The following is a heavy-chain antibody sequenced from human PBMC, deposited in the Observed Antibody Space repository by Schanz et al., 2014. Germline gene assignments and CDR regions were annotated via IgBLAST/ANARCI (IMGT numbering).Heavy chain of an antibody. CDR1: GGTFSSST. J-gene: IGHJ4*02. Sequence: QVQLVQSGAEVKKPGSSVKVSCKASGGTFSSSTLTWVRQAPGQGLEWMGRIIPILDKTNYAQKFQGRVTMTADKSTSTVYMELSSLRSEDTAVYYCARGLIAAAGGAFDYWGQGTLVAVSA. CDR2: IIPILDKT. D-gene: IGHD6-13*01. CDR3: ARGLIAAAGGAFDY. V-gene: IGHV1-69*08.